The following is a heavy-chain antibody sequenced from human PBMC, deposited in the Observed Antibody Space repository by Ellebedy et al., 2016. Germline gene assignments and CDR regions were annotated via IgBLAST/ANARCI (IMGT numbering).Heavy chain of an antibody. Sequence: ASVKVSCKAFGYTFTGHYIYWVRPAPGQGLEWMGWMNPNSGNTGYAQKFQGRVTMTSNTSISTAYMELSSLRPEDTAVYYRARRYNWNPNFGYWGQGTLVTVSS. CDR3: ARRYNWNPNFGY. CDR2: MNPNSGNT. V-gene: IGHV1-8*02. D-gene: IGHD1-20*01. J-gene: IGHJ4*02. CDR1: GYTFTGHY.